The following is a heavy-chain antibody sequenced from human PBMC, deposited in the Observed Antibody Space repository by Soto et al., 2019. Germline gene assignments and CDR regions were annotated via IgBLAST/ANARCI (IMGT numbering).Heavy chain of an antibody. CDR2: ISAYNGNT. D-gene: IGHD6-13*01. Sequence: QVQLVQSGAEVKKPGASVKVSCKASGYAFTSYGIGWVRHAPGQGLEWMGWISAYNGNTKYAQKLQGRVTMTTDTSTSKAYMELRSLRSDDTAVYYCARDAAAGLNDYWGQGTLVTVSS. CDR3: ARDAAAGLNDY. V-gene: IGHV1-18*01. CDR1: GYAFTSYG. J-gene: IGHJ4*02.